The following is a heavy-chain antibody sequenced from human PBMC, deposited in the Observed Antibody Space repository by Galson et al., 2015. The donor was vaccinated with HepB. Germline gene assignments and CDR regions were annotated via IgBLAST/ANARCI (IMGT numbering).Heavy chain of an antibody. CDR3: ARGSGSGSSYKPLFDY. CDR1: GFTFSNYA. D-gene: IGHD3-10*01. J-gene: IGHJ4*02. Sequence: LRLSCAASGFTFSNYAMHWVRQAPGKGLEWVASILYDGSNKDYADSVKGRFTISRDNSKNTLYLQMNSLRAEDTTVYYCARGSGSGSSYKPLFDYWGQGTLVTVSS. CDR2: ILYDGSNK. V-gene: IGHV3-30-3*01.